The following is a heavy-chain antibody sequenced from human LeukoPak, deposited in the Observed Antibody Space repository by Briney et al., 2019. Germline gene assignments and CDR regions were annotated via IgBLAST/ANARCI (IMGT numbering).Heavy chain of an antibody. Sequence: GSLRLSCAASGFTFSNYAMSWVRQAPGRGLEWVSAITASGGSTYSADSVKGRFIISRDNSKNTLSLQMNNLRAEDTAVYYCARYSGSSGLYYFDYWGQGTLVTVSS. CDR2: ITASGGST. D-gene: IGHD1-26*01. V-gene: IGHV3-23*01. CDR3: ARYSGSSGLYYFDY. CDR1: GFTFSNYA. J-gene: IGHJ4*02.